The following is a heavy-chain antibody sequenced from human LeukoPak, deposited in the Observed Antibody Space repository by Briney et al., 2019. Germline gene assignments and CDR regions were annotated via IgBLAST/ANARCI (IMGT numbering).Heavy chain of an antibody. J-gene: IGHJ4*02. CDR3: ARGMGGPDY. CDR2: ISYSGST. Sequence: SETLSLTCTVSGGSISTYYWRWIRQPPGKGLVWIGYISYSGSTNYNPSLKSRDTMSVDTSKNQLSLKLRSLTAADTAVYYCARGMGGPDYWGQGTLVTVSS. D-gene: IGHD2-15*01. V-gene: IGHV4-59*01. CDR1: GGSISTYY.